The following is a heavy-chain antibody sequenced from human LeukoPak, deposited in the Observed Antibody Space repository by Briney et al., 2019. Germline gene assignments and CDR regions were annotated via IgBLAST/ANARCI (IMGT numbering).Heavy chain of an antibody. J-gene: IGHJ3*02. CDR3: AKDQHYYGSAKGTFDI. CDR1: GFTYSSYA. V-gene: IGHV3-23*01. Sequence: GGSLRLSCAASGFTYSSYAMSWVRQAPGKALEWVSAISGSGGSTYYADSVKGRFTISRDNSKNTLYLQMNSLRAEDTAVYYCAKDQHYYGSAKGTFDIWGQGTMVTVSS. D-gene: IGHD3-10*01. CDR2: ISGSGGST.